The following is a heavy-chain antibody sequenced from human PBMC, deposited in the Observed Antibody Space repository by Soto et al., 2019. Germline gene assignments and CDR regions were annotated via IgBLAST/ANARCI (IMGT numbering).Heavy chain of an antibody. CDR1: GFSLTTTGVG. J-gene: IGHJ4*02. CDR3: AHRAVLCSGGTCYSHPFDF. V-gene: IGHV2-5*02. Sequence: QITLKESGPTLVKPTQTLTLTCTFSGFSLTTTGVGVGWIRQPPGKALEWLAIIYWADDKRYSPSLKSRLTITKDTSKNQVVLTMTNMDPVDTATYFCAHRAVLCSGGTCYSHPFDFWVQGTLVTVSS. D-gene: IGHD2-15*01. CDR2: IYWADDK.